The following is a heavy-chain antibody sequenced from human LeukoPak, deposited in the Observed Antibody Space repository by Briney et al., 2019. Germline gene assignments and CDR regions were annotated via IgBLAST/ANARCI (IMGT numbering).Heavy chain of an antibody. J-gene: IGHJ3*02. D-gene: IGHD4-17*01. V-gene: IGHV4-38-2*01. Sequence: SETLSLTCAVSGYSISSGYYWGWIRQPPGKGLEWIGSIYHSGSTYYNPSLKSRVTISVDTSKNQFSLKLSSATAADTAVYYCARTVDYGGAFDIWGQGTMVTVSS. CDR3: ARTVDYGGAFDI. CDR2: IYHSGST. CDR1: GYSISSGYY.